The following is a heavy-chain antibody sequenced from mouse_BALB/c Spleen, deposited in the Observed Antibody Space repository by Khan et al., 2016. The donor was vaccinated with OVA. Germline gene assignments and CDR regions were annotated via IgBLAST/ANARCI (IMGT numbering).Heavy chain of an antibody. J-gene: IGHJ1*01. Sequence: EVQLQQSGAELVKPGASVKLSCTASGVNIRDTYFHWVKQRPEQGLEWIGRIVPANGNTQYDPKFQGKATITSDTSSHTSYLQLNSLTSEDTAVDYGARPSHDPRDFEVWGAGTTVTVSS. V-gene: IGHV14-3*02. CDR1: GVNIRDTY. D-gene: IGHD6-1*01. CDR3: ARPSHDPRDFEV. CDR2: IVPANGNT.